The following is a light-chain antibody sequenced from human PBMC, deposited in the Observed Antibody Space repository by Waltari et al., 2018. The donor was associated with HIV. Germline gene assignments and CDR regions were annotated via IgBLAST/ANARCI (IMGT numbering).Light chain of an antibody. CDR2: RSY. J-gene: IGLJ1*01. V-gene: IGLV1-47*01. CDR1: SSHFGRLY. CDR3: GAWDCSLRIYV. Sequence: SVLTQPPSASGTPGQRVPLSCAGSSSHFGRLYVSWYHHPPGAAPKLLNYRSYRRPSGVHDRFSGNKSGTSASLTISRLRSEYEGDYYCGAWDCSLRIYVIGTGTKVSVL.